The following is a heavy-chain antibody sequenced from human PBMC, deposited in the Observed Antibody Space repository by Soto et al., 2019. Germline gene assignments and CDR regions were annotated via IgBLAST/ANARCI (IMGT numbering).Heavy chain of an antibody. CDR2: IYYSGST. CDR1: GGSISSGGYY. D-gene: IGHD6-19*01. J-gene: IGHJ4*02. V-gene: IGHV4-31*03. CDR3: ARDLRAVAGHLLDY. Sequence: SETLSLTCTVSGGSISSGGYYWSWIRQHPGKGLEWIGYIYYSGSTYYNPSLKSRVTISVDTSKNQFSLKLSSVTAADTAVYYCARDLRAVAGHLLDYWGQGTLVTVSS.